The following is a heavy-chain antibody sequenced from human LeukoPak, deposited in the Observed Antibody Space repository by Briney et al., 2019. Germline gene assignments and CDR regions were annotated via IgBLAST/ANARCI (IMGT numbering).Heavy chain of an antibody. V-gene: IGHV3-74*01. D-gene: IGHD1-14*01. J-gene: IGHJ5*02. CDR3: TRNPDGLNWFDP. CDR2: IDRDGRRT. CDR1: GPAFNMYW. Sequence: GGSLRLSCVATGPAFNMYWMHWVRQAPGMGLVWVSHIDRDGRRTSYAASVKGRFTISRDNAKNTLYLQMNSLRVEDTAIYFCTRNPDGLNWFDPWGQGTLVTVSS.